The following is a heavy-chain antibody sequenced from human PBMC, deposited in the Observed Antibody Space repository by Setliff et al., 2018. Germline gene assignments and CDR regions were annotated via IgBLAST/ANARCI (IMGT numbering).Heavy chain of an antibody. CDR1: GFTFSNYY. J-gene: IGHJ4*02. Sequence: PGGSLRLSCAASGFTFSNYYMTWIRQAPGKGLEWISYIHDSGNPTYYADSVKGRFTVSRDNAKNSLYLQMTSLSAEDTAIYYCARTTGYRLEGDFDYWGQGTLVTVSS. V-gene: IGHV3-11*01. CDR2: IHDSGNPT. D-gene: IGHD3-16*01. CDR3: ARTTGYRLEGDFDY.